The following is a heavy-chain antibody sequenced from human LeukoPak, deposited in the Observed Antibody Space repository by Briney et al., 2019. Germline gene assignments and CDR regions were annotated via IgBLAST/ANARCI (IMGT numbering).Heavy chain of an antibody. CDR1: GGAFSSYA. J-gene: IGHJ4*02. CDR2: IIPIFGTA. V-gene: IGHV1-69*13. CDR3: ARSRMVRGVNVLDY. Sequence: SVKVSCKASGGAFSSYAISWVRQAPGQGLEWMGGIIPIFGTANYAQKFQGRVTITADESTSTAYMELSSLRSEDTAVYYCARSRMVRGVNVLDYWGQGTLVTVSS. D-gene: IGHD3-10*01.